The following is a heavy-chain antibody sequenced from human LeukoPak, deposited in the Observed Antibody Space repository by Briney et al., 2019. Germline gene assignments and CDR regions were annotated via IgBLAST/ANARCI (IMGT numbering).Heavy chain of an antibody. D-gene: IGHD3-10*01. Sequence: SETLSLTCAVYGGSFSGYYWSWIRQPPGKGLEWIGEINHSGSTNYNPSLKSRVTISVDTPKNQFSLKLSSVTAADTAVYYCARAGYYYGSGSYYNGVDYWGQGTLVTVSS. J-gene: IGHJ4*02. CDR2: INHSGST. CDR1: GGSFSGYY. CDR3: ARAGYYYGSGSYYNGVDY. V-gene: IGHV4-34*01.